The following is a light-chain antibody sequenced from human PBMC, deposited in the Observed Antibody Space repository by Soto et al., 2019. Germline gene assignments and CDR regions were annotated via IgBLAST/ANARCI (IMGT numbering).Light chain of an antibody. Sequence: QSALTQPASVSGSPGQSITISCTGTSSDVGGYNHVSWYQQHPGKAPKVLIYEVTYRPSGVSNRFSGSRSGNTASLTISGLQADDEADYYCSSYTSSTPPFVFGTGTKVTV. J-gene: IGLJ1*01. CDR3: SSYTSSTPPFV. V-gene: IGLV2-14*01. CDR1: SSDVGGYNH. CDR2: EVT.